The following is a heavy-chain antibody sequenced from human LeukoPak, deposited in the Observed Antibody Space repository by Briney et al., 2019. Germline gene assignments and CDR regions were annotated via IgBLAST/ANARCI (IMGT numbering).Heavy chain of an antibody. D-gene: IGHD3-22*01. CDR2: ISGSGGST. J-gene: IGHJ4*02. CDR1: GFTFSSYD. Sequence: GGSLRLSCAASGFTFSSYDMSWVRQAPGKGLEWVSAISGSGGSTYYADSVKGRFTISRDNSKHTLYLQMNSLRAEDTAVYYCAKVRIGTDSSGYYYPLDYWGQGTLVTVSS. V-gene: IGHV3-23*01. CDR3: AKVRIGTDSSGYYYPLDY.